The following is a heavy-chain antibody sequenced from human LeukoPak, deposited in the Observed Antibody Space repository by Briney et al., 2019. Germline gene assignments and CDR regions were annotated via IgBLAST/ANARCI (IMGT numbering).Heavy chain of an antibody. V-gene: IGHV3-7*05. J-gene: IGHJ4*02. D-gene: IGHD1-14*01. CDR3: ARARIDY. Sequence: GGSLRLSCAASGCTFSNYWMTWVRQAPGKGLEWVANIKEDGSEKYYVDSVKGRFTISRDNAKNSLYLQMNTLRAEDTAVYYCARARIDYWGQGTLITVSS. CDR2: IKEDGSEK. CDR1: GCTFSNYW.